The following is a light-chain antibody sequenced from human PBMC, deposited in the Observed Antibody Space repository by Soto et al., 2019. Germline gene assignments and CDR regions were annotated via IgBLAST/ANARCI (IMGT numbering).Light chain of an antibody. CDR1: SSDVGGYNY. CDR2: DVS. CDR3: SSYTTSNTRQIV. J-gene: IGLJ1*01. V-gene: IGLV2-14*01. Sequence: QSALTQPASVSGSPGQLITISCTGTSSDVGGYNYVSWYQQHPGKAPKFMIYDVSNRPSRVSNRFSGSKSGNTASLTISGLQAEDEADYYCSSYTTSNTRQIVFGTGTKVTVL.